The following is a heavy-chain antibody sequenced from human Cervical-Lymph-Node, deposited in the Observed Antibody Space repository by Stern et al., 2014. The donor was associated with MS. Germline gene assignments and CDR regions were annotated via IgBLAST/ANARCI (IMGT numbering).Heavy chain of an antibody. V-gene: IGHV4-59*08. Sequence: QVQLQESGPGLVKPSETLSLTCAVSGGSLSSRYWGWIRQPPGKGLEWIGLISHSGDTKYNPSLKSRVTISLDTSKTQFPLKVTSVTAADTAVYYCARLSTAVDFWGQGTLVTVSS. CDR3: ARLSTAVDF. J-gene: IGHJ4*02. CDR1: GGSLSSRY. CDR2: ISHSGDT.